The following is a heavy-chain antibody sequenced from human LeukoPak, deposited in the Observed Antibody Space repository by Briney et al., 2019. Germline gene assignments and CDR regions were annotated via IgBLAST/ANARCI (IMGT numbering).Heavy chain of an antibody. V-gene: IGHV3-48*02. CDR1: GFTFSSYS. Sequence: GGSLRLSCAAPGFTFSSYSMNWVRQAPGKGLEWVSYISSSSSTIYYADSVKGRFTISRDNAKNSLYPQMNSLRDEDTAVYYCARGSSTVTTKFDYWGQGTLVTVSS. CDR2: ISSSSSTI. D-gene: IGHD4-11*01. J-gene: IGHJ4*02. CDR3: ARGSSTVTTKFDY.